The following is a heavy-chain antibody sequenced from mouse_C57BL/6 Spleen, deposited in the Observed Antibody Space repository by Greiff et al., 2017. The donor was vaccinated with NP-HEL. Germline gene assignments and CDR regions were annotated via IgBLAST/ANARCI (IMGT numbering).Heavy chain of an antibody. J-gene: IGHJ2*01. CDR2: ISDGGSYT. CDR3: ARARTTVVDYLDY. Sequence: VHLVESGGGLVKPGGSLKLSCAASGFTFSSYAMSWVRQTPEKRLEWVATISDGGSYTYYPDNVKGRFTISRDNAKNNLYWEMSHLKSEDTAMYYCARARTTVVDYLDYWGQGTTLTGSS. V-gene: IGHV5-4*01. D-gene: IGHD1-1*01. CDR1: GFTFSSYA.